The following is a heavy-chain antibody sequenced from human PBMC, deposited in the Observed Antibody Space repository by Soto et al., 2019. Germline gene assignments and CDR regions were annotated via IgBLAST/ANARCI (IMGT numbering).Heavy chain of an antibody. CDR3: ARHPYDFWSGRNWFDP. CDR2: IYYSGST. D-gene: IGHD3-3*01. V-gene: IGHV4-59*08. Sequence: QVQLQESGPGLVKPSETLSLTCTVSGGSISSYYWSWIRQPPGKGLEWIGYIYYSGSTNYNPSLKRRVSISVDASKNQFSLNLSSVTAADTAVYYCARHPYDFWSGRNWFDPWGQGTLVTVSS. J-gene: IGHJ5*02. CDR1: GGSISSYY.